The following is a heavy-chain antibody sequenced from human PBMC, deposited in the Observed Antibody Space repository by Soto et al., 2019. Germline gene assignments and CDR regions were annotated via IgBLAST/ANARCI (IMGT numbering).Heavy chain of an antibody. V-gene: IGHV4-31*03. CDR2: IYYSGNTSYN. J-gene: IGHJ4*02. CDR3: ARTPLL. CDR1: GGSISSGGYY. Sequence: QVQLQESGPGLVKPSQTLSLTCTVSGGSISSGGYYWSWIRQHPGKGLEWIGYIYYSGNTSYNYYNPSLKRRVTISVDTSKNQFSLKRSSVTAADTAVYYCARTPLLWGQGTLVTVSS.